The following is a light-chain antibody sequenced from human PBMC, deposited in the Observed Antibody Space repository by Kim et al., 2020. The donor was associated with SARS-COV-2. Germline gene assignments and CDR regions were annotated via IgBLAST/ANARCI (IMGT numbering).Light chain of an antibody. Sequence: EIVLTQSPGTLSLSPGERATLFCRASQSISSSYLAWYQQKPGQAPRLLIYGASSRATGTPDRFSGSGSGTDFTLTISRLEPEDFAVYYCQLYGRSPNPFGQGTRLEIK. CDR1: QSISSSY. J-gene: IGKJ5*01. CDR3: QLYGRSPNP. CDR2: GAS. V-gene: IGKV3-20*01.